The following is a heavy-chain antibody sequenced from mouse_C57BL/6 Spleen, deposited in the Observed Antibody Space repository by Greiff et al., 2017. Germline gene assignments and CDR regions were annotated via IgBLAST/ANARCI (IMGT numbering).Heavy chain of an antibody. CDR2: IDPSDSYT. CDR1: GYTFTSYW. Sequence: QVQLQQPGAELVMPGASVKLSCKASGYTFTSYWMHWVKQRPGQGLEWIGEIDPSDSYTNYNQKFKGKSTLTVDKSSSTAYMQLSSLTSEDSAVYYCARSVTTVGPHFDYWGQGTTLTVSS. D-gene: IGHD1-1*01. CDR3: ARSVTTVGPHFDY. V-gene: IGHV1-69*01. J-gene: IGHJ2*01.